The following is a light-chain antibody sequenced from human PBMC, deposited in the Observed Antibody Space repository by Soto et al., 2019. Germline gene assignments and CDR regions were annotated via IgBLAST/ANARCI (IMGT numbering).Light chain of an antibody. CDR2: LEGSGSY. V-gene: IGLV4-60*02. CDR1: SGHSSYI. Sequence: SVLTQSSSASASLGSSVKLTCTLSSGHSSYIIAWHHQQPGKAPRYLMKLEGSGSYNKGSGVPDRFSGSSSGADRYLTISNLQFDDEANYYCETWDSNTRVFGGGTQRTVL. J-gene: IGLJ2*01. CDR3: ETWDSNTRV.